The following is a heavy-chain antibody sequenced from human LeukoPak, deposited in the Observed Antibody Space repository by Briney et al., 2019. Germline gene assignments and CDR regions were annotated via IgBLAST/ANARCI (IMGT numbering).Heavy chain of an antibody. J-gene: IGHJ5*02. V-gene: IGHV4-59*01. CDR1: GGSINSYY. CDR3: ARGSTVVTHNWFDP. CDR2: IYYSGST. D-gene: IGHD4-23*01. Sequence: SETLSLTCTVSGGSINSYYWSWIRQPPGKGLEWIGYIYYSGSTNYNPSLKSRVTISVDTSKNQFSLKLSSVTAADTAVYYCARGSTVVTHNWFDPWGQGTLVTVSS.